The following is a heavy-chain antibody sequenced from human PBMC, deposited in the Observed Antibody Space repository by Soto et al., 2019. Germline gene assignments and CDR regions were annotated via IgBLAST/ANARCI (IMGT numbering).Heavy chain of an antibody. V-gene: IGHV4-34*01. D-gene: IGHD3-9*01. J-gene: IGHJ4*02. Sequence: SETLSLTCAVYGGSFSGYYWSWIRQPPGKGLEWIGEISHSGSTNYNPSLKSRVTISVDTSKNQFSLKLSSVTAADTAVYYCARYGLGKGRFDYWGQGTLVTVSS. CDR2: ISHSGST. CDR3: ARYGLGKGRFDY. CDR1: GGSFSGYY.